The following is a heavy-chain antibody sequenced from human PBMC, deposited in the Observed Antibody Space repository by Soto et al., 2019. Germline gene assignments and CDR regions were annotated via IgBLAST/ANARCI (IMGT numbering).Heavy chain of an antibody. CDR3: AKDLLSMVRGVIKEIDY. V-gene: IGHV3-30*18. J-gene: IGHJ4*02. Sequence: QVQLVESGGGVVQPGRSLRLSCAASGFTFSNYGMHWVRQAPGKGLEWVALISYDGSNKYYADSVKGRFTISRDNSKNTLSLQMNSLRGEDTAVYYCAKDLLSMVRGVIKEIDYWGQGTLVTVSS. CDR1: GFTFSNYG. D-gene: IGHD3-10*01. CDR2: ISYDGSNK.